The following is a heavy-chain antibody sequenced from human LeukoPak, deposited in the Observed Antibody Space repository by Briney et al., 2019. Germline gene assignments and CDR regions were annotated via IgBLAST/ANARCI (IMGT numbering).Heavy chain of an antibody. J-gene: IGHJ4*02. CDR2: INSDGSST. CDR1: GFTFSSYW. V-gene: IGHV3-74*01. CDR3: ARVRVVVAATSSYFFDY. D-gene: IGHD2-15*01. Sequence: GGSLRLSCAASGFTFSSYWMHWVRQAPGKGLVWVSRINSDGSSTSYADSVKGRFTISRDNAKNTLYLQMNSLRAEDTVVYYCARVRVVVAATSSYFFDYWGQGTLVTVSS.